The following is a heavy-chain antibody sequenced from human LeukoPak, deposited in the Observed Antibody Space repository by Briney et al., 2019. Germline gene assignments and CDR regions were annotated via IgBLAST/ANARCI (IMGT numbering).Heavy chain of an antibody. D-gene: IGHD6-6*01. V-gene: IGHV4-38-2*02. CDR3: ARGALVPFDY. CDR1: GYSISSGYY. J-gene: IGHJ4*02. CDR2: IYHSGST. Sequence: PSETLSLTCTVSGYSISSGYYWGWIRQPPGKGLEWIGSIYHSGSTYYNPSLKGRVTISVDTSKNQFSLKLSSVTAADTAVYYCARGALVPFDYWGQGTLVTVSS.